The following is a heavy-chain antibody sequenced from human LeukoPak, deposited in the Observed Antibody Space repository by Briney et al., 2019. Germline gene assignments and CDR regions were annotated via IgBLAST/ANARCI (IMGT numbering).Heavy chain of an antibody. Sequence: GGSLRLSCAASGFTFYDYAMHWVRQAPGKGLEWVSGISWNSGSIGYADSVKGRFTISRDNSKNTLYLEMSSLRIEDTAVYYCAKDPYSSRMEYFQQWGQGTLVIVSS. V-gene: IGHV3-9*01. D-gene: IGHD3-22*01. J-gene: IGHJ1*01. CDR1: GFTFYDYA. CDR2: ISWNSGSI. CDR3: AKDPYSSRMEYFQQ.